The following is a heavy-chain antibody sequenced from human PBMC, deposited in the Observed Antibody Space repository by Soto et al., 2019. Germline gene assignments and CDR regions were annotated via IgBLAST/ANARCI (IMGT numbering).Heavy chain of an antibody. CDR1: GYSFTTYW. CDR3: ARRLNWNYIMNWLYT. V-gene: IGHV5-51*01. D-gene: IGHD1-1*01. CDR2: VYPGHSDT. J-gene: IGHJ5*02. Sequence: PGESLKISCQTSGYSFTTYWIAWVRQMPGKGLEWIGVVYPGHSDTKYSPSFQGHVTISADRYSSTAFLQWSSLKASDTAVYYCARRLNWNYIMNWLYTWGQAALLTASS.